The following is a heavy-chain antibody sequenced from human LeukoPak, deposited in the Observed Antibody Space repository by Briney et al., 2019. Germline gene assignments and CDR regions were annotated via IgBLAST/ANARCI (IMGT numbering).Heavy chain of an antibody. V-gene: IGHV6-1*01. J-gene: IGHJ4*02. D-gene: IGHD6-13*01. Sequence: SQTLSLTCAISGDSVSSNSASWTWIRQSPSSGLEWLGRTYYRSKWYNEYAASVKGRITINPDTSKNQFSLQLNSVTAEDSAVYYCARSAAGTVDYWGQGTLVTVSS. CDR2: TYYRSKWYN. CDR1: GDSVSSNSAS. CDR3: ARSAAGTVDY.